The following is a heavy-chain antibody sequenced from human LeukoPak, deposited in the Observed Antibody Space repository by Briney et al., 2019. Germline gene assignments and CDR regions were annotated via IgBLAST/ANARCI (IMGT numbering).Heavy chain of an antibody. CDR2: IIPIFGTA. J-gene: IGHJ5*02. CDR3: ARDNGIDCSSTSCYAHWFDP. Sequence: GASVKVSCKASGGTFSSYAISWVRQAPGQGLEWMGGIIPIFGTANYAQKFQGRVTITADESTSTAYMELSSLRSEDTAVYYCARDNGIDCSSTSCYAHWFDPWGQGTLVTVSS. V-gene: IGHV1-69*13. D-gene: IGHD2-2*01. CDR1: GGTFSSYA.